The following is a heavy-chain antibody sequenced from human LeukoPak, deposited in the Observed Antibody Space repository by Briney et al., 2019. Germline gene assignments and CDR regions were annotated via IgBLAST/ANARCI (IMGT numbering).Heavy chain of an antibody. V-gene: IGHV1-2*06. J-gene: IGHJ4*02. CDR2: INPNSGGT. CDR3: ARWGLGDLYYFDY. D-gene: IGHD3-16*01. Sequence: ASVKVSCKASGYTFTGYYMHWVRQAPGQGLEWMGRINPNSGGTNYAQKFQGRVTMTRDKSISTAYMELSRLRSDDTAVYYCARWGLGDLYYFDYWGQGTLVTVSS. CDR1: GYTFTGYY.